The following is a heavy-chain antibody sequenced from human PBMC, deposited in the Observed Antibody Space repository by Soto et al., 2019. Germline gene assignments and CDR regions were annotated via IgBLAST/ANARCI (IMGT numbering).Heavy chain of an antibody. Sequence: EVQLVESGGGLVKPGGSLRLSCAASGFTFSSYSMNWVRQAPGKGLEWVSSISSSSRYIYYADSVKGRFTISRDNAKNSLYLQMNSLRAEDSAVYYWARDRVIVGATPHYYYGMDVWGQGTTVTVSS. J-gene: IGHJ6*02. CDR3: ARDRVIVGATPHYYYGMDV. D-gene: IGHD1-26*01. CDR1: GFTFSSYS. CDR2: ISSSSRYI. V-gene: IGHV3-21*01.